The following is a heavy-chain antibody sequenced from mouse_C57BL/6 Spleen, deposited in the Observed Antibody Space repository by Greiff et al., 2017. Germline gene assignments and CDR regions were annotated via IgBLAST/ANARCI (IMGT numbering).Heavy chain of an antibody. Sequence: EVQLQQSGAELVKPGASVKLSCTASGFNIKDYYMHWVKQRNEQGLEWIGRIDPEDGETKYTPKFKGKATITVDPSSNTAYLQLISLTSEDTAVYYSARYGNYGDAMDYWGQGTLVTVSS. CDR1: GFNIKDYY. CDR2: IDPEDGET. J-gene: IGHJ4*01. D-gene: IGHD2-1*01. CDR3: ARYGNYGDAMDY. V-gene: IGHV14-2*01.